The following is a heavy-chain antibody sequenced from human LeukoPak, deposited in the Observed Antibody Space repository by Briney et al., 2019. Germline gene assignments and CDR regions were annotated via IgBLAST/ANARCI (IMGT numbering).Heavy chain of an antibody. CDR2: ISSSSNYI. J-gene: IGHJ4*02. CDR3: ARLVTPDYYFDY. Sequence: GGSLRPSCAASGFTFSSYSMNWVRQAPGKGLEWVSSISSSSNYIYYADSVKGRFTISRDNAKNSLYLLINSLRAEDTAVYYCARLVTPDYYFDYWGQGTLVTVSS. D-gene: IGHD2-21*02. V-gene: IGHV3-21*01. CDR1: GFTFSSYS.